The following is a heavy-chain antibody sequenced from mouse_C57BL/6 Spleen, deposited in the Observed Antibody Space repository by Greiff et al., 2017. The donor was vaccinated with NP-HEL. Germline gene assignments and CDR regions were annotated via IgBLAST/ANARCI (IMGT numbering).Heavy chain of an antibody. J-gene: IGHJ4*01. CDR3: ARQSYYDYDRYAMDY. Sequence: VQLQQSGAELVRPGSSVKLSCKASGYTFTNYWMHWVKQRPIQGLEWIGNIDPSDSETHYNQKFKDKATVTVDKSSSTAYMQLSSLTSEDSAVYYCARQSYYDYDRYAMDYWGQRTSVTVSS. CDR1: GYTFTNYW. V-gene: IGHV1-52*01. CDR2: IDPSDSET. D-gene: IGHD2-4*01.